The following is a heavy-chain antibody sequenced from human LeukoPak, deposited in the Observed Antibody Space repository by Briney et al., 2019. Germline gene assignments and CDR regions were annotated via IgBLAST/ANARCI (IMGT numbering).Heavy chain of an antibody. CDR2: IWYDGSNK. J-gene: IGHJ4*02. CDR1: GFTFSSYG. CDR3: AKPLRYGSGSYFYFDY. V-gene: IGHV3-33*06. D-gene: IGHD3-10*01. Sequence: PGRSLRLSCAASGFTFSSYGMHWVRQAPGKGLEWVAVIWYDGSNKYYADSVKGRFTISRDNSKNTLYLQMNSLRAEDTAVYYCAKPLRYGSGSYFYFDYWGQGTPVTVSS.